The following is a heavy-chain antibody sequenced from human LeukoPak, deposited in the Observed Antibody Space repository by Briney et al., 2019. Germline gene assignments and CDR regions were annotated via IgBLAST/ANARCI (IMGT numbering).Heavy chain of an antibody. Sequence: SETLSLTCSVSGGSITSYQWNWIRQPPGKGLEWIGNISYSGNINYNPSLKSRVTISVDTSKNQFSLKLSSVTAADTAVYYCARGAVAYYYFDNWGQGTLVTVSS. CDR1: GGSITSYQ. CDR3: ARGAVAYYYFDN. J-gene: IGHJ4*02. D-gene: IGHD6-19*01. CDR2: ISYSGNI. V-gene: IGHV4-59*01.